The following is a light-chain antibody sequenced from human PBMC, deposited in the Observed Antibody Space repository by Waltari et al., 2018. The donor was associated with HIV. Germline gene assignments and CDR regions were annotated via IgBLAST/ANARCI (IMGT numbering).Light chain of an antibody. Sequence: EIVLTQSPATLSLSPGARATLSCRASQSVSSYLAWYQQKPGQAPRLLIYDASNRATGIPARFSGSGSGTDFTLTISGLEPEDFAIYYCQQRSNWLLTFGEGTKVEIK. CDR2: DAS. V-gene: IGKV3-11*01. J-gene: IGKJ4*01. CDR1: QSVSSY. CDR3: QQRSNWLLT.